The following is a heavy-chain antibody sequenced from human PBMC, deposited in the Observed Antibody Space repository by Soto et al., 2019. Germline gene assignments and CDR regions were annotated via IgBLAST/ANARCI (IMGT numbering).Heavy chain of an antibody. D-gene: IGHD2-21*01. J-gene: IGHJ5*02. CDR2: IYVTGAV. CDR1: GAALNSGNYY. CDR3: AILRIATNNYKSFDP. Sequence: PSETLSLTCSVSGAALNSGNYYWSWIRPVPGKGLEWIGHIYVTGAVDYNPSLRDRITISQDTSERQFSMNLRLVTAADTAVYYCAILRIATNNYKSFDPWGQGTLGTSPQ. V-gene: IGHV4-31*03.